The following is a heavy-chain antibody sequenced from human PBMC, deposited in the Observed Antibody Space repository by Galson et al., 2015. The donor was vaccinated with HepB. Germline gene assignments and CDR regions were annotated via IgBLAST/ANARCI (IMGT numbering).Heavy chain of an antibody. J-gene: IGHJ4*02. V-gene: IGHV4-59*08. CDR3: ARGFYGSYFDY. CDR2: IYYSGST. CDR1: GGSISSYY. D-gene: IGHD2/OR15-2a*01. Sequence: ETLSLTCTVSGGSISSYYWSWIRQPPGKGLEWIGYIYYSGSTNYNPSLKSRVTISVGTSKNQFSLKLSSVTAADTAVYYCARGFYGSYFDYWGQGTLVTVSS.